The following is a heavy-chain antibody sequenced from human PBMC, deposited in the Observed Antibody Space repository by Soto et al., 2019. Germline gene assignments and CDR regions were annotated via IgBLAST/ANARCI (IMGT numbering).Heavy chain of an antibody. D-gene: IGHD4-17*01. J-gene: IGHJ4*02. CDR1: GFTFSSYG. CDR3: ARVGYGDPYYFDY. Sequence: LRLSCAASGFTFSSYGMHWVRQAPGKGLEWVAVIWYDGSNKYYADSVKGRFTISRDNSKNTLYLQMNSLRAEDTAVYYCARVGYGDPYYFDYWGQGTLDTVSS. CDR2: IWYDGSNK. V-gene: IGHV3-33*01.